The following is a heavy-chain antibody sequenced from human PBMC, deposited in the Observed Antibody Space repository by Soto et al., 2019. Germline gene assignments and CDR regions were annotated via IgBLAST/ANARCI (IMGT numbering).Heavy chain of an antibody. CDR1: GGTFSSYA. CDR3: ARSQGSSTSLEIYYYYYYGMDV. J-gene: IGHJ6*02. V-gene: IGHV1-69*01. D-gene: IGHD2-2*01. CDR2: IIPISGTA. Sequence: VQPVQSGAEVKKPGSSVKVSCKASGGTFSSYAISWVRQAPGQGLEWMGGIIPISGTANYAQKFQGRVTITADESTSTAYMELSSLRSEDTAVYYCARSQGSSTSLEIYYYYYYGMDVWGQGTTVTVSS.